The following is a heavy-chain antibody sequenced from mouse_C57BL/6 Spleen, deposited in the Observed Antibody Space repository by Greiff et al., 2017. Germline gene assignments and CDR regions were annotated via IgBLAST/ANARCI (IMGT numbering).Heavy chain of an antibody. D-gene: IGHD2-12*01. J-gene: IGHJ4*01. CDR3: ARDYTSGFDYAMDY. Sequence: VQLQQSGAELVKPGASVKISCKASGYAFSSYWMNWVKQRPGKGLEWIGQIYPGDGDTNYNGKFKGKATLTADKSSSTAYMQLSSLTSEDSAVYFCARDYTSGFDYAMDYWGQGTSVTVSS. CDR1: GYAFSSYW. CDR2: IYPGDGDT. V-gene: IGHV1-80*01.